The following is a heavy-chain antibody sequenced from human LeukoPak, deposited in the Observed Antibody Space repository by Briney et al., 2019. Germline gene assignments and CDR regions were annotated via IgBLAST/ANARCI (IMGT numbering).Heavy chain of an antibody. J-gene: IGHJ4*02. D-gene: IGHD1-1*01. CDR3: ASGIRERGFDS. Sequence: GGSLRLSCAASGFTFSSYWMSWVRQAPGKGLEWVANIKQDGSEKYYVDSVKGRFTISRDNAKNSQYLQMNSLRAEDTALYFCASGIRERGFDSWGQGTLVTVSS. CDR2: IKQDGSEK. CDR1: GFTFSSYW. V-gene: IGHV3-7*01.